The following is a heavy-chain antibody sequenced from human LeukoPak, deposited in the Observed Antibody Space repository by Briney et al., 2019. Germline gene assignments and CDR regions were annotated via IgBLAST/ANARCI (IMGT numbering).Heavy chain of an antibody. CDR3: ARIAEYSSSSGFYGVY. D-gene: IGHD6-6*01. V-gene: IGHV5-51*01. Sequence: GESLKISCKGSGYSFTNYWIGWVRQMPGKGLGWMGIIYPGDSDTRYSPSFQGQVTISADKSISTAYLQWSSLKASDTAMYYCARIAEYSSSSGFYGVYWGQGTLISVSS. CDR2: IYPGDSDT. CDR1: GYSFTNYW. J-gene: IGHJ4*02.